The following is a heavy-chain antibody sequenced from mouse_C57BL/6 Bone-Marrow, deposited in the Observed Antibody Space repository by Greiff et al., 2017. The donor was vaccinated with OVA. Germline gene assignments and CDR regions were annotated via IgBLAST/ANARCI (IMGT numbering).Heavy chain of an antibody. V-gene: IGHV1-50*01. CDR1: GYTFTSYW. CDR2: IDPSDSYT. D-gene: IGHD1-1*01. Sequence: QVQLQQPGAELVKPGASVKLSCKASGYTFTSYWMQWVKQRPGQGLEWIGEIDPSDSYTNYNQKFKGKATLTVDTSSSTAYMQLSSLTSEDSAVYYCARTTTVGATRGFAYWGQGTLVTVSA. CDR3: ARTTTVGATRGFAY. J-gene: IGHJ3*01.